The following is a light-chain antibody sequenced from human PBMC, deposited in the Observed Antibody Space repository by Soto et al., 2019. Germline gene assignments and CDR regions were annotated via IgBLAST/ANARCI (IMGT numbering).Light chain of an antibody. J-gene: IGKJ1*01. Sequence: VLTQSPATLSLSPGERATLSCRASQSVSSSLAWYQQKPGQAPRLLIYDASNRATGIPARFSGSGSGTDFTLTISSLEPEDFAVYYCQQRTKWRTFGQGTKVDNK. CDR1: QSVSSS. CDR2: DAS. CDR3: QQRTKWRT. V-gene: IGKV3-11*01.